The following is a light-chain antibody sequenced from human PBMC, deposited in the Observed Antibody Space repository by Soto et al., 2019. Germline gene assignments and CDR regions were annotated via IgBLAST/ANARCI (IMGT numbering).Light chain of an antibody. CDR2: AAS. J-gene: IGKJ5*01. V-gene: IGKV3-20*01. CDR3: QDYDSSSIT. Sequence: EIVLTQSTGTLSLSPGERATISCRASQSVSSSYLAWYQQKPGQAPRLLIYAASIRATDIPDRFSGSGSGTDFTLTISRLEPVYFAVFYCQDYDSSSITFGQGTGLEIK. CDR1: QSVSSSY.